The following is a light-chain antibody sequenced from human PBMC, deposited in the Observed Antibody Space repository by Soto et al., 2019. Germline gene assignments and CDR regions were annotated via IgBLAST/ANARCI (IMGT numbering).Light chain of an antibody. V-gene: IGKV3-11*01. J-gene: IGKJ2*02. CDR1: QSVRNF. CDR3: QQRTNWPRGT. Sequence: EVVLTQSPATLTLSPGERATLSCRASQSVRNFLAWYQQKPGQAPRLLIYEASSRAAGIPARFSGSGSGTDFTLTISSLEPDDFGVYYCQQRTNWPRGTFGQGTNLEI. CDR2: EAS.